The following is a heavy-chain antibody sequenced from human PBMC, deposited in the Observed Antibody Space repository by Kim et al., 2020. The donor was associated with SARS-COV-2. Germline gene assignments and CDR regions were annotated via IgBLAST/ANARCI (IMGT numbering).Heavy chain of an antibody. J-gene: IGHJ4*02. CDR1: GFTFSFYT. D-gene: IGHD3-22*01. Sequence: GGSLRLSCAASGFTFSFYTMNWVRQAPGKGLEWVSSISGSSSDIYYADSVKGRFTISRDNAKSSVSLQMSSLRAEDTAVYYCMRTYYSDTRDDYWGQGTL. CDR2: ISGSSSDI. V-gene: IGHV3-21*01. CDR3: MRTYYSDTRDDY.